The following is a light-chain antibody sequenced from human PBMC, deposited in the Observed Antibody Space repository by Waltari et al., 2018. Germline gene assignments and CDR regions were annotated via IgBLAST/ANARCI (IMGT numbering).Light chain of an antibody. CDR1: SSNVGANYD. V-gene: IGLV1-40*01. CDR3: QSHDHSLHAYV. J-gene: IGLJ1*01. CDR2: ANS. Sequence: QSVLTQPPSVSGAPGQRVTISCTGISSNVGANYDVHWYQQVPPKAPKLLIYANSNRPSGVPDRFSGSKSGTSASLAITGLQAEDEADYYCQSHDHSLHAYVFGTGTKVTVL.